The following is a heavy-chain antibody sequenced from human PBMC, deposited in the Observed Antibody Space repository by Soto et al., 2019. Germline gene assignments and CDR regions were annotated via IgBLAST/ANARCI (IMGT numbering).Heavy chain of an antibody. Sequence: ASVKVSCKASGYSFSTHSMHWVRQAPGQGLEWMGWINGGNGNTKYSQKFRDRVTITGDASASTGYMELSSLRSEDTAVYYCARGKGMEENYYYYGMDVWGQGTTVTVSS. D-gene: IGHD1-1*01. V-gene: IGHV1-3*01. CDR2: INGGNGNT. J-gene: IGHJ6*02. CDR1: GYSFSTHS. CDR3: ARGKGMEENYYYYGMDV.